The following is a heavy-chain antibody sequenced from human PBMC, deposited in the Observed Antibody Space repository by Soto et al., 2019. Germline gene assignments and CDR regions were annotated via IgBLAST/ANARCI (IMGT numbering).Heavy chain of an antibody. V-gene: IGHV4-4*02. CDR1: GASIGTNNW. D-gene: IGHD2-2*02. J-gene: IGHJ6*02. Sequence: SETLSLTCAVSGASIGTNNWWSWVRQPPGKGLEWIGETHHSGSTNYSPSLKSRVTISIDKSKNQFSLELSSVTAADTAVYYCARIPYSYYALDVWGQGTTVTVSS. CDR3: ARIPYSYYALDV. CDR2: THHSGST.